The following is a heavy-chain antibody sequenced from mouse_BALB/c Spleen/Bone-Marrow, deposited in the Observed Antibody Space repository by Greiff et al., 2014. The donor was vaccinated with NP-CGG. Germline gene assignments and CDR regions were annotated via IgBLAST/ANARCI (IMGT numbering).Heavy chain of an antibody. Sequence: VQLQQSGAELVRPRSSVKISCKASGYAFSSYWMNWVKQRPGQGLEWIGQIYPGDGDTNYNGKFKGKATLSADKSSSTAYMQLSRLTSEDSAVYFCAREGYDYDWFAYWGQGTLVTVSA. D-gene: IGHD2-4*01. J-gene: IGHJ3*01. CDR3: AREGYDYDWFAY. CDR1: GYAFSSYW. V-gene: IGHV1-80*01. CDR2: IYPGDGDT.